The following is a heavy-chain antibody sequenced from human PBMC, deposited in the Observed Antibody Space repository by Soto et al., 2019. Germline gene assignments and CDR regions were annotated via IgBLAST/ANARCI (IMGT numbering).Heavy chain of an antibody. D-gene: IGHD3-10*01. CDR1: GFSVSNSY. CDR2: IYSGGST. J-gene: IGHJ4*02. CDR3: ARVGKPMVIGNYFDY. Sequence: EVQLVESGGGLIQPGGSLTLSCVASGFSVSNSYMSWVRQAPGKGLEWVSVIYSGGSTYYADSVKGRFTISRDNSKNTVYLQVNSLRGEDTAVYCARVGKPMVIGNYFDYWGQGTLFTVSS. V-gene: IGHV3-53*01.